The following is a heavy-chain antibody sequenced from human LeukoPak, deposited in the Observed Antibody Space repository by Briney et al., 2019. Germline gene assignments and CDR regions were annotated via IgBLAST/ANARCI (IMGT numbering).Heavy chain of an antibody. Sequence: PGGSLRLSCAASGFTFNNFAMSWVRQAPGKGPEWLSAMAGPADTTYYAESVKGRFTISRDCSKSMVYLQMNSLRVEDTAIYYCAKGAEIDHWGQGTLVTVSS. CDR2: MAGPADTT. V-gene: IGHV3-23*01. CDR1: GFTFNNFA. J-gene: IGHJ4*02. CDR3: AKGAEIDH.